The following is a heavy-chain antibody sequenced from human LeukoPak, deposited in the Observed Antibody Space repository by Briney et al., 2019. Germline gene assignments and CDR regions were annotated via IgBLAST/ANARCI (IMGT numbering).Heavy chain of an antibody. V-gene: IGHV4-59*01. J-gene: IGHJ5*02. D-gene: IGHD2-15*01. CDR3: ARSAPPDNWFDP. CDR1: GGSISSYY. Sequence: SETLSLTCTVSGGSISSYYWSWIRQPPGKGLEWIGYIYYSGSTNYNPSLKSRVTISVDTSKNQFSLKLSSVTAADTAIYYCARSAPPDNWFDPWGQGTLVTVSS. CDR2: IYYSGST.